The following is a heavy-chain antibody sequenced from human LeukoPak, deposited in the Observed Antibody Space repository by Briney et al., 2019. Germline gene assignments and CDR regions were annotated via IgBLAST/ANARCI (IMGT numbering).Heavy chain of an antibody. J-gene: IGHJ5*02. V-gene: IGHV4-38-2*02. CDR3: ARGVTMIGRLRFDP. Sequence: SETLSLTCTVSAYSISSTYYWGWLRQPPGKGLEWIGSIYHSGSTYYNPSLKSRVTISVDTSKNQFSLKLSSVTAADTAVYFCARGVTMIGRLRFDPWGQGTLVTVSS. D-gene: IGHD3-22*01. CDR2: IYHSGST. CDR1: AYSISSTYY.